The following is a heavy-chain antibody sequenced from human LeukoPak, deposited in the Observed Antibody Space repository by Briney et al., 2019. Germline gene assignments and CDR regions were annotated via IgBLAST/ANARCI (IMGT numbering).Heavy chain of an antibody. D-gene: IGHD3-22*01. Sequence: SETLSLTCTVSGGSISSGDYYWSWIRQPPGKGLEWIRYIYYSGRTYYNPSLKSRVTISVDTSKNQFSLKLSSVTAADTAVYYCARGPEYDSSGYSFDYWGQGTLVTVSS. CDR3: ARGPEYDSSGYSFDY. CDR2: IYYSGRT. CDR1: GGSISSGDYY. V-gene: IGHV4-30-4*01. J-gene: IGHJ4*02.